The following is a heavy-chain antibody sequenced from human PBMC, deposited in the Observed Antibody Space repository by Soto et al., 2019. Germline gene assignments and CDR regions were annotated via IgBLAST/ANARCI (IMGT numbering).Heavy chain of an antibody. J-gene: IGHJ6*02. V-gene: IGHV3-48*03. Sequence: PGGSLRLSCTASGFTFSSYEMNWVRQAPGNGLEWVSYISSSGSTMYYADSVKGLFTISRDNAKNSLFLQMDSLRAEDTAVYYCARTGGSGVSYYYFAMDVWGQGTTVTVSS. D-gene: IGHD3-10*01. CDR1: GFTFSSYE. CDR3: ARTGGSGVSYYYFAMDV. CDR2: ISSSGSTM.